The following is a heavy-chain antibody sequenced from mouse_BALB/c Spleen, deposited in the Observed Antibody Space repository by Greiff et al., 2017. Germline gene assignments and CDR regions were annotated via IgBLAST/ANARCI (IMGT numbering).Heavy chain of an antibody. J-gene: IGHJ4*01. D-gene: IGHD2-4*01. CDR1: GYTFTSYV. CDR2: INPYNDGT. CDR3: ARGATMIRGAMDY. Sequence: VHVKQSGPELVKPGASVKMSCKASGYTFTSYVMHWVKQKPGQGLEWIGYINPYNDGTKYNEKFKGKATLTSDKSSSTAYMELSSLTSEDSAVYYCARGATMIRGAMDYWGQGTSVTVSS. V-gene: IGHV1-14*01.